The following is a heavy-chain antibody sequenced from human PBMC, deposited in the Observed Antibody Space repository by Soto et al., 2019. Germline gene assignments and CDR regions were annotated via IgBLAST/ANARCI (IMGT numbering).Heavy chain of an antibody. V-gene: IGHV3-23*01. CDR3: AKVIGTGSNIVGAVHYFDY. J-gene: IGHJ4*02. D-gene: IGHD1-26*01. Sequence: VQLLESGGGLVQPGGSLRLSCAPSGFTFSRYAMSWVRQAPGKGLVWVSYISGSGVETDYADSVKGRFTISRDNSKNTLYLEMNSLRADDTAVYYCAKVIGTGSNIVGAVHYFDYWGQGTLVTVSS. CDR1: GFTFSRYA. CDR2: ISGSGVET.